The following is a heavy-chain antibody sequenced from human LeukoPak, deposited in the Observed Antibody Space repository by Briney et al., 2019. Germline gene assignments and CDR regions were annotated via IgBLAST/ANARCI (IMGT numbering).Heavy chain of an antibody. CDR1: GYTFTSCA. J-gene: IGHJ3*01. CDR2: INTNTGNP. Sequence: ASVKVSCKASGYTFTSCAMNWVRQAPGQGLEWMGWINTNTGNPTYAQGFTGRFVFSLDTSVSTAYLQISSLKAEDTAVYYCARDHVKLTSSFHPFDAVDVWGQGTLVTVSS. D-gene: IGHD2-2*01. V-gene: IGHV7-4-1*02. CDR3: ARDHVKLTSSFHPFDAVDV.